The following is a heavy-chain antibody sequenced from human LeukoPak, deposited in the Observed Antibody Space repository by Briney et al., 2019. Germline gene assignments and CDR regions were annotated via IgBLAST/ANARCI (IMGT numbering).Heavy chain of an antibody. J-gene: IGHJ4*02. CDR1: GYTLTELS. V-gene: IGHV1-24*01. CDR3: ATDGLNTAMEIDY. Sequence: GASVKVSCKVSGYTLTELSMHWVRQAPGKGLEWTGGFDPEDGETIYAQKFQGRVTMTEDTSTDTAYMELSSLRSEDTAVYYCATDGLNTAMEIDYWGQGTLVTVSS. CDR2: FDPEDGET. D-gene: IGHD5-18*01.